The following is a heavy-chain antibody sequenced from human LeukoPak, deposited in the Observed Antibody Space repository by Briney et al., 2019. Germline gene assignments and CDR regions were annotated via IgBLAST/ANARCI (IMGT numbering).Heavy chain of an antibody. J-gene: IGHJ4*02. CDR2: INHSGST. CDR1: GGSFSGYY. CDR3: ARGPILTGARY. D-gene: IGHD1-20*01. Sequence: SETLSLTCAVYGGSFSGYYWSWIRQPPGKGLEWIGAINHSGSTNYNPSLKSRVTISVDTSKNQFSLKLSSVTAADTAVYYCARGPILTGARYWGQGTLVTVSS. V-gene: IGHV4-34*01.